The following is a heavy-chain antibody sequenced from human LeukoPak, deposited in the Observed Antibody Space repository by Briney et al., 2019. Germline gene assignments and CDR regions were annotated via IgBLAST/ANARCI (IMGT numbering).Heavy chain of an antibody. Sequence: PAGSLRLSCAASGFTFSTYAISWVRQAPGKGLEWVSGVSPSGNTTYYPDSVKGRFATSRDNAKNTVYLQMNRVRADDTAVYYCARESRYRDYFDYWGQGTMVTVSS. D-gene: IGHD1-14*01. CDR2: VSPSGNTT. J-gene: IGHJ4*01. V-gene: IGHV3-23*01. CDR1: GFTFSTYA. CDR3: ARESRYRDYFDY.